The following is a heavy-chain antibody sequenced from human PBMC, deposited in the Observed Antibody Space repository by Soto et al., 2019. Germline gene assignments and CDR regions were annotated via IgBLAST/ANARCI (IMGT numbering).Heavy chain of an antibody. J-gene: IGHJ5*02. Sequence: SETLSLTCTVSGGSISSYYWSWIRQPPGKGLEWIGYIYYSGSTNYNPSLKSRVTISVDTSKNQFSLKLSSVTAADTAVYYCAGSDYSSSFGWFDPWGQGTLVTVSS. CDR2: IYYSGST. D-gene: IGHD6-13*01. V-gene: IGHV4-59*01. CDR1: GGSISSYY. CDR3: AGSDYSSSFGWFDP.